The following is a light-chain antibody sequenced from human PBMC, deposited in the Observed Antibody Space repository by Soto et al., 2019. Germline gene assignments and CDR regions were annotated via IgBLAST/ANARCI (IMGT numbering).Light chain of an antibody. Sequence: DIQMTQSPSTLSASVGDRVTITCRASQSISSWLAWYQQKPGKAPKLLIYKASSLESGVTSRFNGSGYGTEFTLTINSLQLDDFAAYAGNQYNSDPPYTFGQATKLEIK. CDR3: NQYNSDPPYT. V-gene: IGKV1-5*03. J-gene: IGKJ2*01. CDR2: KAS. CDR1: QSISSW.